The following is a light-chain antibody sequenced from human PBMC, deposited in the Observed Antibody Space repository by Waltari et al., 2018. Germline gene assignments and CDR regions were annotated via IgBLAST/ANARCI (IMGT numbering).Light chain of an antibody. CDR1: DEIRNF. J-gene: IGKJ4*01. CDR2: DAS. CDR3: QQYDNVVRT. V-gene: IGKV1-33*01. Sequence: DIQMTQSPSSLSASVGERVTITCQASDEIRNFLTWYHQKPGEAPKVLIYDASNLEMGVPSRFGGSGFGTDFTLTISSLQPEDVGTYYCQQYDNVVRTFGGGTKVEIK.